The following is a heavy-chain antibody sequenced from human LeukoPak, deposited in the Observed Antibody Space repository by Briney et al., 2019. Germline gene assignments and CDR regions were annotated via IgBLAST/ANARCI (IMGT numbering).Heavy chain of an antibody. Sequence: SETLSLTCTVSGGSISSYYWSWIRQPPGKGPEWIGYIYYSGSTNYNPSLKSRVTISVDTSKNQFSLKLSSVTAADTAVYYCARGAGLLSYFDYWGQGTLVTVSS. CDR1: GGSISSYY. V-gene: IGHV4-59*01. CDR3: ARGAGLLSYFDY. J-gene: IGHJ4*02. D-gene: IGHD3-10*01. CDR2: IYYSGST.